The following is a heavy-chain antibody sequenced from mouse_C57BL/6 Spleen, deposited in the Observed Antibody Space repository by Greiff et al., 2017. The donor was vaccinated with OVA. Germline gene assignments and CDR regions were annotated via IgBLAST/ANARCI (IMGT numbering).Heavy chain of an antibody. D-gene: IGHD1-1*01. J-gene: IGHJ3*01. Sequence: EVQLQQSGAELVKPGASVKLSCTASGFNIKDYYMHWVKQRTEQGLEWIGRIDPEDGDTKYASKFQGKATITADTSSNTAYLQLSSLTSEDTAVYYCARERTVVATPISYWGQGTLVTVSA. CDR1: GFNIKDYY. CDR2: IDPEDGDT. CDR3: ARERTVVATPISY. V-gene: IGHV14-2*01.